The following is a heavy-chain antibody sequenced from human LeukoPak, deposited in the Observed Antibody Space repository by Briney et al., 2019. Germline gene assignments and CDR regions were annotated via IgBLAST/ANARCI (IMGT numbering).Heavy chain of an antibody. V-gene: IGHV3-74*01. CDR1: GFTFSTYW. Sequence: GGSLRLSCAASGFTFSTYWMHWVRQAPGKGLVWVSRINSDGSSTNYADSVKGRFTISRDNAKNTLYLQMNSLRAEVTAVYYCARDLFVVLPTLWGQGTLVTVSS. CDR2: INSDGSST. CDR3: ARDLFVVLPTL. D-gene: IGHD2-2*01. J-gene: IGHJ4*02.